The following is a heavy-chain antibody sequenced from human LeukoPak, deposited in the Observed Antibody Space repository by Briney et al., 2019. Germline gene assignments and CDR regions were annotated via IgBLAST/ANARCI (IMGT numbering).Heavy chain of an antibody. J-gene: IGHJ4*02. CDR3: ARDVRYDFWSGYYFDY. CDR2: IKQDGSEK. V-gene: IGHV3-7*01. Sequence: PGGSLRLSCAASGFTFSSYAMHWVRQAPGKGLEWVANIKQDGSEKYYVDSVKGRFTISRDNAKNSLYLQMNSLRAEDTAVYYCARDVRYDFWSGYYFDYWGQGALVTVSS. CDR1: GFTFSSYA. D-gene: IGHD3-3*01.